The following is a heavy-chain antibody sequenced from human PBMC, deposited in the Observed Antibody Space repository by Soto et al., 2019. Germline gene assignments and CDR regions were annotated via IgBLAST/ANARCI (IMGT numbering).Heavy chain of an antibody. V-gene: IGHV5-51*01. D-gene: IGHD6-13*01. CDR1: GYSFTSYW. Sequence: PGESLKISCKGSGYSFTSYWIGWVRQMPGKGLEWMGIIYPGDSDTRYSPSFQGQVTISADKSISTAYLQWSSLKASDTAMYYCARRGSSLSYYYYYGMDVWGQGTTVTVSS. CDR3: ARRGSSLSYYYYYGMDV. J-gene: IGHJ6*02. CDR2: IYPGDSDT.